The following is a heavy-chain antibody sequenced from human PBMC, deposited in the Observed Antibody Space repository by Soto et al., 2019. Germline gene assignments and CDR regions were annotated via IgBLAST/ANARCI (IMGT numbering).Heavy chain of an antibody. CDR2: INHSGST. Sequence: SETLSLTCAVYGVSFSGYYWSWIRQPPGKGLEWIGEINHSGSTNYNPSLKSRVTISVDTSKNQFSLKLSSVTAADTAVYYCARGGSDYGDYVKYFQHWGQGTLVTVSS. D-gene: IGHD4-17*01. CDR1: GVSFSGYY. V-gene: IGHV4-34*01. J-gene: IGHJ1*01. CDR3: ARGGSDYGDYVKYFQH.